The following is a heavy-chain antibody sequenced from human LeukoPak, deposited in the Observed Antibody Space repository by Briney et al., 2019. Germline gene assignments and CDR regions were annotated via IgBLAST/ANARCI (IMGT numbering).Heavy chain of an antibody. Sequence: GGSLRLSCAASGFTFSDYYMSWIRQAPGKGLEWVSYISSSGSTIYYADSVKGRFTISRDNSKNTLYVQVNSLGTEDTAAYYCAKGSYYDSSGSFYFDYWGQGTLVTVSS. V-gene: IGHV3-11*01. CDR2: ISSSGSTI. CDR1: GFTFSDYY. CDR3: AKGSYYDSSGSFYFDY. J-gene: IGHJ4*02. D-gene: IGHD3-22*01.